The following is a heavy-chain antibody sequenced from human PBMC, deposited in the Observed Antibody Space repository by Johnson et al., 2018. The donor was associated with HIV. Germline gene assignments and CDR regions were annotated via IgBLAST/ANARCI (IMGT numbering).Heavy chain of an antibody. CDR1: GFTFSSYG. V-gene: IGHV3-30*02. CDR2: IRYDGSNK. CDR3: ARDRGWELLLGAFDI. Sequence: VQLVESGGGVVQPGGSLRLSCAASGFTFSSYGMHWVRQAPGKGLEWVAFIRYDGSNKYYADSVKGRFTISRDNSKNALNLQMNCLRAEDTAVYYCARDRGWELLLGAFDIWGQGTMVTVSS. D-gene: IGHD1-26*01. J-gene: IGHJ3*02.